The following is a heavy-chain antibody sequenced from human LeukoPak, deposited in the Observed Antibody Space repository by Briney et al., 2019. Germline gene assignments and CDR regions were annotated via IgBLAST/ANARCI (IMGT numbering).Heavy chain of an antibody. Sequence: ASVKVCCKASGGTFSSYAISWVRQAPGQGLEWMGGIIPIFGTANYAQKFQGRVTITADKSTSTAYMELSSLRSEDTAVYYCARGHITMVRGVEGMDVWGKGTTVTVSS. J-gene: IGHJ6*04. CDR2: IIPIFGTA. CDR1: GGTFSSYA. V-gene: IGHV1-69*06. CDR3: ARGHITMVRGVEGMDV. D-gene: IGHD3-10*01.